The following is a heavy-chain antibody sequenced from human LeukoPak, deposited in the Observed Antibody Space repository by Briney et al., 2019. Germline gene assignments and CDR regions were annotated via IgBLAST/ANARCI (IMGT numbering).Heavy chain of an antibody. CDR2: INPNSGGT. CDR1: GYTFTGYY. V-gene: IGHV1-2*02. J-gene: IGHJ6*03. CDR3: ARRSLYYYYYMDV. Sequence: ASVKVSCKASGYTFTGYYMHWVRQAPGQGLEWMGWINPNSGGTNYAQKFQGRVTMTRDTSISTAYMELSRLRSDDTAVYYCARRSLYYYYYMDVWGKGTTVTVSS.